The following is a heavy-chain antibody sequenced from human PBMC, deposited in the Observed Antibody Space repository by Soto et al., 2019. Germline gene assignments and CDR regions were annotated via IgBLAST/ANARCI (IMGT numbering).Heavy chain of an antibody. V-gene: IGHV3-21*06. CDR3: ARVHLVRTSSYYCGMDV. J-gene: IGHJ6*01. Sequence: VDLVESGGGLVKPGGSLTLSCATSGFTFSNYRLNWVRQAPGKGLEWVASISGSGKDTFYRDSVKGRFTISRDNAESALVLQMNSLTVDDTAVYHCARVHLVRTSSYYCGMDVWGPGTTVSVYS. CDR2: ISGSGKDT. D-gene: IGHD6-6*01. CDR1: GFTFSNYR.